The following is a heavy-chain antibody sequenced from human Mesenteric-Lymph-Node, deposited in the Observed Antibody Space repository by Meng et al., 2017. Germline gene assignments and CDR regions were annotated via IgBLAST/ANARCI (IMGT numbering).Heavy chain of an antibody. J-gene: IGHJ3*02. CDR1: GFTFSSYW. CDR3: ARPQYYYDSSGYYIDAFDI. Sequence: GESLKISCAASGFTFSSYWMSWVRQAPGKGLEWVANIKQDGSEKYYVDSVKGRFTISRDNAKNSLYLQMNSLRAEDTAVYYCARPQYYYDSSGYYIDAFDIWGQGTMVTVSS. CDR2: IKQDGSEK. D-gene: IGHD3-22*01. V-gene: IGHV3-7*01.